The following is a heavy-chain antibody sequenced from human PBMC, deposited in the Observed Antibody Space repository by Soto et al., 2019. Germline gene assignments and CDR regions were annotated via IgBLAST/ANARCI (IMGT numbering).Heavy chain of an antibody. D-gene: IGHD3-22*01. CDR2: IYYSGRI. V-gene: IGHV4-39*01. CDR3: ARLRYYDSSGYEYYFYF. Sequence: SETLSLTCTVSGDSISSSNYYWGWIRQPPGMGLEWIASIYYSGRIYYNPSLQSRVTISVDTSKNQFSLKLSSVTAADTAVYHCARLRYYDSSGYEYYFYFWGQGTLVTVSS. J-gene: IGHJ4*02. CDR1: GDSISSSNYY.